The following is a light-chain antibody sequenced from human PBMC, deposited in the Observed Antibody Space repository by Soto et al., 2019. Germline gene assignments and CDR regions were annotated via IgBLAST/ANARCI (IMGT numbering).Light chain of an antibody. Sequence: ENVLTQSPCTLSLSPGERATLSFMSSQSVSSSYLAWYQQKPGQAPRLLIFAASSRATGIPDRFSGSGSGTDFTLTISRLEPEDFGVYYCHQYGNSPWTFGQGTKVDIK. J-gene: IGKJ1*01. CDR1: QSVSSSY. CDR2: AAS. V-gene: IGKV3-20*01. CDR3: HQYGNSPWT.